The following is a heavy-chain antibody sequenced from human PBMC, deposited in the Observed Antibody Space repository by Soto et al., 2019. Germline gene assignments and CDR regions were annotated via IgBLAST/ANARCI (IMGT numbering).Heavy chain of an antibody. V-gene: IGHV4-4*07. CDR1: GGSISSYY. Sequence: SETLSLTCTVSGGSISSYYWSWIRQPAGKGLEWIGRIYTSGSTNYNPSLKSRVTMSVDTSKNQFSLKLSSVTAADTGVYFCVSRIPSWVFDYWGLGTLVTVSS. CDR3: VSRIPSWVFDY. D-gene: IGHD2-21*01. CDR2: IYTSGST. J-gene: IGHJ4*01.